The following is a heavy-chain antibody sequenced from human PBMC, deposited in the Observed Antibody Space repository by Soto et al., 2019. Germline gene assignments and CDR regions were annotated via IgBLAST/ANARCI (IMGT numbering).Heavy chain of an antibody. CDR3: CTLWVNYYNYHGMDV. CDR2: ISSSGSTI. D-gene: IGHD2-21*01. CDR1: GFTFSSYE. J-gene: IGHJ6*02. Sequence: ESGGGLVQPGGSLRLSCAASGFTFSSYEMNWVRQAPGKGLEGVSYISSSGSTIYYADSVKGRFTISRDNAKNSLYLQMNRLRAEYTAVYYCCTLWVNYYNYHGMDVCRQGTTVTVSS. V-gene: IGHV3-48*03.